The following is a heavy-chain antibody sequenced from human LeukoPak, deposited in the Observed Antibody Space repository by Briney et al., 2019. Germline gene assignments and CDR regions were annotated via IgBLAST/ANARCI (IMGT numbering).Heavy chain of an antibody. Sequence: ASVKVSCKASGGTFSSYAISWVRQAPGQGLEWMGGIIPIFGTANYAQKFQGRVTITTDESTSTAYMELSSLRSEDTAVYYCAREREESSTFDYWGQGTLVTVSS. CDR3: AREREESSTFDY. J-gene: IGHJ4*02. D-gene: IGHD2/OR15-2a*01. CDR2: IIPIFGTA. CDR1: GGTFSSYA. V-gene: IGHV1-69*05.